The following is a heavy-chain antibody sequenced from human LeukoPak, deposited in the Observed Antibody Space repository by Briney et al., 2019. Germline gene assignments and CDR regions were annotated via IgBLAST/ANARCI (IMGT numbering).Heavy chain of an antibody. CDR1: GFAFSSYA. D-gene: IGHD3-16*02. CDR2: ISGSGGST. V-gene: IGHV3-23*01. J-gene: IGHJ4*02. Sequence: GGSLRLSCAASGFAFSSYAMSWVRQAPGKGLEWVSAISGSGGSTYYADSVKGRFTISRDNSKNTLYLQMNSLRAEDTAVYYCAKDGDTFGGVIVDYWGQGTLVTVSS. CDR3: AKDGDTFGGVIVDY.